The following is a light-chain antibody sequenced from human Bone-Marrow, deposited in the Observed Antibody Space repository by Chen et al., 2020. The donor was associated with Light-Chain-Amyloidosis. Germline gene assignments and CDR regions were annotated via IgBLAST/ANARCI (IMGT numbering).Light chain of an antibody. V-gene: IGLV3-25*03. CDR2: RDT. CDR1: DLPTKY. Sequence: SYELTQPPSVSVFPGQTARITCSGDDLPTKYAYWYQQKPGQAPVLVIHRDTERPSGISERFSGSSAGTTPLLTILRVQAEDEADYHSQSADSSVPYAVIFGAGTKVSVL. CDR3: QSADSSVPYAVI. J-gene: IGLJ2*01.